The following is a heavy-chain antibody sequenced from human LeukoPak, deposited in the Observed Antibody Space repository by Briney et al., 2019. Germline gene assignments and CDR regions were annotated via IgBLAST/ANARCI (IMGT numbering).Heavy chain of an antibody. Sequence: SQTPSLTCAVSGGSISSGGYSWSWIRQPPGKGLEWIGYIYHSGSTYYNPSLKSRVTISVDRSKNQFSLKLSSVTAADTAVYYCARLDYEDWFDPWGQGTLVTVSS. V-gene: IGHV4-30-2*01. CDR1: GGSISSGGYS. CDR2: IYHSGST. J-gene: IGHJ5*02. CDR3: ARLDYEDWFDP. D-gene: IGHD4-17*01.